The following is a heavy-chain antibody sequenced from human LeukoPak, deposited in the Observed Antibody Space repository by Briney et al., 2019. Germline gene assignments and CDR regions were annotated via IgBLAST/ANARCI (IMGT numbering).Heavy chain of an antibody. V-gene: IGHV1-18*01. CDR3: ARGDGYDSFDY. Sequence: ASVKVSCKASGYTFTSYGISWVRQAPGQGLECMGWISAYNGNTNYAQKLQGRVTMTTDTSTNTAYMELRSLKSDATAVCDCARGDGYDSFDYWGQGTLVTVSS. D-gene: IGHD5-12*01. J-gene: IGHJ4*02. CDR1: GYTFTSYG. CDR2: ISAYNGNT.